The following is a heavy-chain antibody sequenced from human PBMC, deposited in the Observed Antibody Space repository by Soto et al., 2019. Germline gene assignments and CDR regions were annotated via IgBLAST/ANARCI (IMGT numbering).Heavy chain of an antibody. J-gene: IGHJ3*02. CDR3: AKGVEHSTADAFET. V-gene: IGHV3-23*01. CDR1: GFTFTTSS. Sequence: EVHVLESGGDLVQPGGSLRLTCAVSGFTFTTSSINWVRQAPGKGLEWVSSISGNGYTTYYADSVTGRFTIYTDNSKSTVFLQMNSLRVEDTAVYYCAKGVEHSTADAFETWGQGTMVTVSS. D-gene: IGHD5-18*01. CDR2: ISGNGYTT.